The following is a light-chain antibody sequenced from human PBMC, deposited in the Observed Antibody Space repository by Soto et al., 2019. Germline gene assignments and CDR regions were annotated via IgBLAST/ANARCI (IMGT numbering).Light chain of an antibody. Sequence: QSALTQPASVSGSPGQSITISCTGTSSDVGTYSLVSWYQQHPGKAPKLMIYEVFKWPSGVSNRFSGSKSGNTASLTISGLQAEDEADYYCCSYTGSYYVFGTGTKLTVL. CDR3: CSYTGSYYV. V-gene: IGLV2-23*02. CDR2: EVF. J-gene: IGLJ1*01. CDR1: SSDVGTYSL.